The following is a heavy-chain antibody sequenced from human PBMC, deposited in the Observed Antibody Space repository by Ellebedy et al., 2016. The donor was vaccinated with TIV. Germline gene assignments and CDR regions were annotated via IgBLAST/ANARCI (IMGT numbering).Heavy chain of an antibody. Sequence: GESLKISCAASGFTFSNYWMTWVRQVPGKGLEWVGSIKQDGSDPYYVDSVKVRLTISRDNAKNSLYLQMNSLRAEDTALYYCARRRSGDGWGLDYWGQGTLVTVSS. CDR3: ARRRSGDGWGLDY. J-gene: IGHJ4*02. CDR2: IKQDGSDP. V-gene: IGHV3-7*01. CDR1: GFTFSNYW. D-gene: IGHD3-3*01.